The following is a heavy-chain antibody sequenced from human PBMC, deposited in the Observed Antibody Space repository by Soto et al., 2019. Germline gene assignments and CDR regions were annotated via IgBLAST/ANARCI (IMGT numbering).Heavy chain of an antibody. CDR3: ARAHDFWGGRQQPIDS. V-gene: IGHV4-34*01. Sequence: LSLTCAVSGGSFRGFYWTLIRQSPLKGLEWLGDINHVGITNYNPSLKSRVSIPVDTSKSQFSLKLSSVTAADTAVYYCARAHDFWGGRQQPIDSWGQGTLVTVSS. D-gene: IGHD3-3*01. CDR1: GGSFRGFY. CDR2: INHVGIT. J-gene: IGHJ4*02.